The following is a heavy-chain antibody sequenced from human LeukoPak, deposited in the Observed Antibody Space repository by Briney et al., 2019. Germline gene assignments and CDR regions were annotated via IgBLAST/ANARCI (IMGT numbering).Heavy chain of an antibody. D-gene: IGHD6-19*01. Sequence: QSGTSLRLSCAASGFTFNNDAMHWVRQAPGKGLEWVAFISHDGKRKYYIESVKGRFTISRDDSRNTVYLQMDSLRDGDTAVYYCAKVQWLVPRFDYWGQGTLVTVSS. CDR3: AKVQWLVPRFDY. CDR2: ISHDGKRK. CDR1: GFTFNNDA. J-gene: IGHJ4*02. V-gene: IGHV3-30*18.